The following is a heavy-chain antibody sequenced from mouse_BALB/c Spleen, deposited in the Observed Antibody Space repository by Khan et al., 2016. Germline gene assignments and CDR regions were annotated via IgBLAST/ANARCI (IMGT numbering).Heavy chain of an antibody. D-gene: IGHD1-1*01. CDR1: GYTFTNFG. J-gene: IGHJ2*01. CDR2: INTNTGET. V-gene: IGHV9-3-1*01. Sequence: QIQLVQSGPELKKPGETVKLSCKASGYTFTNFGINWVRQAPGKGLEWMDWINTNTGETTYADDFKGRFAFSLETSASTAYLQINNLKNEDTDTYFCATGSTTVRGTRRRYWGQGTTLTVSS. CDR3: ATGSTTVRGTRRRY.